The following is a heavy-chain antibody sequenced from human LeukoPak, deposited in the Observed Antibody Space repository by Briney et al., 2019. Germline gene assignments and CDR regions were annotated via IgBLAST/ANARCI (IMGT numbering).Heavy chain of an antibody. D-gene: IGHD2-15*01. J-gene: IGHJ6*03. CDR3: ARGWSYYYCYMDV. CDR2: IYYSGST. Sequence: PSETLSLTCTVSGGSISSYYWSWIRQPPGKGLEWIGYIYYSGSTNYNPSLKSRVTISVDTSKNQFSLKLSSVTAADTAVYYCARGWSYYYCYMDVWGKGTTVTISS. V-gene: IGHV4-59*01. CDR1: GGSISSYY.